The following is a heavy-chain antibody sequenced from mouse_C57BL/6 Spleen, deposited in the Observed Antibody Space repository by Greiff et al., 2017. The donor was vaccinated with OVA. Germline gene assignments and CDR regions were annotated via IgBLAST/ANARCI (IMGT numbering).Heavy chain of an antibody. CDR1: GFTFSSYG. CDR2: ISSGGSYT. CDR3: ARHPHEDYFDY. J-gene: IGHJ2*01. Sequence: EVQLVESGGDLVKPGGSLKLSCAASGFTFSSYGMSWVRQTPDKRLEWVATISSGGSYTYYPDSVKGRFTISRDNAKNTLYLQMSSLKSEDTAMYYCARHPHEDYFDYWGQGTTLTVSS. V-gene: IGHV5-6*01.